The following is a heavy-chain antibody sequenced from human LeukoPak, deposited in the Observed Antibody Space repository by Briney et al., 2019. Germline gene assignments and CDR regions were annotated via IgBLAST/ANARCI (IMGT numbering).Heavy chain of an antibody. V-gene: IGHV3-48*01. CDR3: ARHIPRSYSSSEARWFDP. CDR1: GFTFSSYS. Sequence: GGSLRLSCAASGFTFSSYSMNWVRQAPGKGLEWVSYISSSSSTIYYADSVKGRFTISRDNAKNSLYLQMNSLRAEDTAVYYCARHIPRSYSSSEARWFDPWGQGTLVTVSS. J-gene: IGHJ5*02. D-gene: IGHD6-13*01. CDR2: ISSSSSTI.